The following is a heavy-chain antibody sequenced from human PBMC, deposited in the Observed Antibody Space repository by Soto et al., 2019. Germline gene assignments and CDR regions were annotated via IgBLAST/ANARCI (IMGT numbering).Heavy chain of an antibody. CDR2: VYYSGST. Sequence: QVQLQESGPGLVKPSQTLSLTCTVSGGSISSGGYYWSWIRQHPGKGLEWIGYVYYSGSTYYNPSLKSRVTITVDTSKNQFSLELSSVTAADTAVYYCARDVPYDFWSGYYEGNWFDPWGQGTLVTVSS. V-gene: IGHV4-31*03. D-gene: IGHD3-3*01. CDR1: GGSISSGGYY. J-gene: IGHJ5*02. CDR3: ARDVPYDFWSGYYEGNWFDP.